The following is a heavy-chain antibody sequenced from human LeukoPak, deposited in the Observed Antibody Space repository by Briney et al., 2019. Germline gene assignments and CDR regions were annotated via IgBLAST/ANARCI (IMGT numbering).Heavy chain of an antibody. J-gene: IGHJ4*02. CDR2: INPNSGGT. Sequence: GASVKVSCKASGYTFTGYYMHWVRQAPGQGLEWMGWINPNSGGTNYAQKFQGRVTMTRDTSISTAYMELSRLRSDDTAVYYCARGTVVTPKYYFDYWGQGTLVTDSS. D-gene: IGHD4-23*01. CDR1: GYTFTGYY. V-gene: IGHV1-2*02. CDR3: ARGTVVTPKYYFDY.